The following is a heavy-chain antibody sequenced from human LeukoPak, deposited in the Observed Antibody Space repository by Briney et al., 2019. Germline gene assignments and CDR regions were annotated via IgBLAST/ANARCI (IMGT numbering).Heavy chain of an antibody. CDR3: ATTGTTIRTSTAFDI. CDR2: FNPNSGGT. D-gene: IGHD1-1*01. J-gene: IGHJ3*02. Sequence: GASVKVSCKASGYTFTGYYMHWVRQAPGQGLEWMGWFNPNSGGTNYAQKFQGRVTMTRDTSISTAYMELSRLRSDDTAVYYCATTGTTIRTSTAFDIWGQGTMVTVSS. CDR1: GYTFTGYY. V-gene: IGHV1-2*02.